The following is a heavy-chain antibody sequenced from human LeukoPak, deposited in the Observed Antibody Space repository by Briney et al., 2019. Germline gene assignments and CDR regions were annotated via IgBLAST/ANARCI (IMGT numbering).Heavy chain of an antibody. Sequence: ASVKVSCKVSGYTLTELSMHWVRQAPGKGLEWMGGFDPEDGETICAQKFQGRVTMTEDTSTDTAYMELSSLRSEDTAVYYCATVLFVWGSLLSSWLDPWGQGTLVTVSS. D-gene: IGHD3-16*01. CDR3: ATVLFVWGSLLSSWLDP. J-gene: IGHJ5*02. CDR2: FDPEDGET. V-gene: IGHV1-24*01. CDR1: GYTLTELS.